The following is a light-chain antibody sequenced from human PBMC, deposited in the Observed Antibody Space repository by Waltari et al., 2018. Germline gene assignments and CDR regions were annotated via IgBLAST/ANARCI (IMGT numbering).Light chain of an antibody. CDR1: SRDVGSYNL. CDR3: CSYAGSSTVV. Sequence: QSALTQPASVSGSPGQSIPIPCPGTSRDVGSYNLVSWYQQHPGKAPKLMIYAVSKRPSGVSNRFSGSKSGNTASLTISGLQAEDEADYYCCSYAGSSTVVFGGGTKLTVL. V-gene: IGLV2-23*02. J-gene: IGLJ2*01. CDR2: AVS.